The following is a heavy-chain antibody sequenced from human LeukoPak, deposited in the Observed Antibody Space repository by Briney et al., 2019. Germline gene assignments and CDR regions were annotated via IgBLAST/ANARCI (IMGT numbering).Heavy chain of an antibody. D-gene: IGHD3-10*01. CDR1: GFTFSSYS. CDR2: ISSSGSTI. Sequence: PGGSLRLSCAASGFTFSSYSMNWVRQAPGKGLEWVSYISSSGSTIYYADSVKGRFTISRDNAKNSLYLQMNSLRAEDTAVYYCARDYSYGSGTYYYYMDVWGKGTTVTVSS. V-gene: IGHV3-48*01. CDR3: ARDYSYGSGTYYYYMDV. J-gene: IGHJ6*03.